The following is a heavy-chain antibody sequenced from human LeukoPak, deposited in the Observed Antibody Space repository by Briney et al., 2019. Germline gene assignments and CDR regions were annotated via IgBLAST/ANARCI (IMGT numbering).Heavy chain of an antibody. CDR1: GAPFSNFY. CDR2: INHSGHT. Sequence: PSETLSLTCAVSGAPFSNFYWSWIRQYPGKGLEWIGEINHSGHTNYNPSLKSRVTISVDTPKNQFSLKVNAVTAADTAVYYCATQLYGSDYWGQGTLVTVSS. CDR3: ATQLYGSDY. D-gene: IGHD1-1*01. V-gene: IGHV4-34*01. J-gene: IGHJ4*02.